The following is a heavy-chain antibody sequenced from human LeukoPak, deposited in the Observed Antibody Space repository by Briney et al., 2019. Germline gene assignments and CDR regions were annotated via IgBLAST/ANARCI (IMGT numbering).Heavy chain of an antibody. CDR1: GFTFYSYA. CDR2: FSGSGGSI. J-gene: IGHJ6*03. CDR3: ARVGVAGNYMDV. V-gene: IGHV3-23*01. D-gene: IGHD2-15*01. Sequence: GGSLRLSCAASGFTFYSYAMNWVRQTPGKGLEWVSTFSGSGGSIYYADSVKGRFTISRDNAKNSLYLQMNSLRAEDTAVYYCARVGVAGNYMDVWGKGTTVTISS.